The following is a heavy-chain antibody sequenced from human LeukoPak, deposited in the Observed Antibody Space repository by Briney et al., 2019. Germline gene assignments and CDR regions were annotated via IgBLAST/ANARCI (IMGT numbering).Heavy chain of an antibody. CDR3: ARQYGGPGYSSSRHYFDY. V-gene: IGHV5-51*01. J-gene: IGHJ4*02. CDR2: IYPGDSDT. D-gene: IGHD6-13*01. CDR1: GYSFTSYC. Sequence: GESLKISCKGSGYSFTSYCIGWVRQMPGKGLELMGIIYPGDSDTRYSPSFQGQVTISADKSISTAYLQWSSLKASDTAMYYCARQYGGPGYSSSRHYFDYWGQGTLVTVSS.